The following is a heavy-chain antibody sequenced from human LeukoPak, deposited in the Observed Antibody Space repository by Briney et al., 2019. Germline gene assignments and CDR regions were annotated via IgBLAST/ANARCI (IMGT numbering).Heavy chain of an antibody. CDR3: AKALNGLVDY. CDR2: IWYDGSNK. CDR1: GFTFSDYG. V-gene: IGHV3-33*06. J-gene: IGHJ4*02. Sequence: GGSLRLSCAASGFTFSDYGMHWVRQAPGKGLEWVGVIWYDGSNKYYADSVKGRFTISRDNSKNTLYLQMNSLRAEDTAVYYCAKALNGLVDYWGQGTLVTVSS. D-gene: IGHD6-19*01.